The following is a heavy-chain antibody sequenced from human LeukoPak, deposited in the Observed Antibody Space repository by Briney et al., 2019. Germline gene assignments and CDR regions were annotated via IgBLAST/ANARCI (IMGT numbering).Heavy chain of an antibody. Sequence: PGGSLRLCCTASGFTFSNFDMGWVRQAPGKGLEWVSAITNRGDGTYFADSVKGRVTISRDNSKDTLYLQLNSLRADDAAVYYCAKDARRTSGWYYFDSWGQGTLVTVSS. D-gene: IGHD6-19*01. CDR1: GFTFSNFD. J-gene: IGHJ4*02. V-gene: IGHV3-23*01. CDR3: AKDARRTSGWYYFDS. CDR2: ITNRGDGT.